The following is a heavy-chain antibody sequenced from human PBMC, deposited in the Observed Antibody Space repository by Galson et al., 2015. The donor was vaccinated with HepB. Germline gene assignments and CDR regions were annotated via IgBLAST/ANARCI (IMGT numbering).Heavy chain of an antibody. CDR2: ISSTSSTI. CDR1: GFPFSSCA. J-gene: IGHJ6*02. V-gene: IGHV3-48*02. CDR3: ARRRRSDDYYYYGMDV. Sequence: LRLSCAASGFPFSSCAMNWVRQAPGKGLEWVSYISSTSSTIYYADSVKGRFTISRDDAKNSLYLQMNSLRDEDTAVYYCARRRRSDDYYYYGMDVWGQGTTVTVSS. D-gene: IGHD2-15*01.